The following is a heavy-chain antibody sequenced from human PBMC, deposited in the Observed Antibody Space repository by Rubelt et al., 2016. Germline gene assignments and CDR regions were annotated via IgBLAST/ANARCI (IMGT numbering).Heavy chain of an antibody. Sequence: QVQLQESGPGLVKPSQTLSLTCAVSGGSISSGGYSWSWIRQPPGKGLEWIGYIYHSGSTYYNPSLKSRVTISVDRSKNQFSLKLSSVTAADTAVYYCARVTIQYYGMDVWGQGTTVTVSS. CDR2: IYHSGST. V-gene: IGHV4-30-2*01. CDR3: ARVTIQYYGMDV. CDR1: GGSISSGGYS. D-gene: IGHD3-10*01. J-gene: IGHJ6*02.